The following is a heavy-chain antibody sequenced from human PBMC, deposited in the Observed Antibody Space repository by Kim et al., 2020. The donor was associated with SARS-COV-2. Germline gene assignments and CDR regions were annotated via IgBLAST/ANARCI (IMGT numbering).Heavy chain of an antibody. V-gene: IGHV3-33*01. CDR2: IWYDGSNI. Sequence: GGSLRLSCAASGFTFSISGMHWVRQAPGKGLEWVAVIWYDGSNIYYSDSVKGRFTISRDNSKNMLFLQMDSLRAEDTAVYYCARTLETYFVAGDYCGQGTPVTLS. D-gene: IGHD1-26*01. CDR3: ARTLETYFVAGDY. CDR1: GFTFSISG. J-gene: IGHJ4*02.